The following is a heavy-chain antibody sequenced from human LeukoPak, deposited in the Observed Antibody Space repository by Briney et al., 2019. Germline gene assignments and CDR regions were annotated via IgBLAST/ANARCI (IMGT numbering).Heavy chain of an antibody. J-gene: IGHJ5*02. V-gene: IGHV1-18*01. Sequence: GASVKVSCKASGYTFTSYGIIWVRQAPGQGLEWMGWISAYNGNTNYAQKLQGRVTMTTDTSTSTAYMELRSLRSDNTAVYYCARALYSSAYNWFDPWGQGTLVTVSS. CDR2: ISAYNGNT. CDR3: ARALYSSAYNWFDP. CDR1: GYTFTSYG. D-gene: IGHD6-25*01.